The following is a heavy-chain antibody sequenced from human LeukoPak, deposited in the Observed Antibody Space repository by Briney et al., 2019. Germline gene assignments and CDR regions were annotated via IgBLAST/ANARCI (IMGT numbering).Heavy chain of an antibody. CDR3: ARNHYYDILTGYVTYGMYV. V-gene: IGHV1-69*05. Sequence: ASVKVSCKASGGTFSSYAISWVRQAPGQGLEWMGGIIPIFGTANYAQKFQGRVTTTTDTSTSTAYMELRSLRSDDTAVYYCARNHYYDILTGYVTYGMYVWGQGTTVTVSS. CDR1: GGTFSSYA. J-gene: IGHJ6*02. D-gene: IGHD3-9*01. CDR2: IIPIFGTA.